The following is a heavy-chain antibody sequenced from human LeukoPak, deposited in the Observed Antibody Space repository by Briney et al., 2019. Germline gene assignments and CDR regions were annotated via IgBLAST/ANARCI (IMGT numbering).Heavy chain of an antibody. CDR1: GFTFDYYW. Sequence: GGSLRLSCAASGFTFDYYWMHWVRQAPGKGLMWVSRINTDGSNTHYADSVKGRFTISRDNAKNTLYLQMNSLRAEDTAVYYCARSPQYYDSSGYYPNYFDYWGQGTLVTVSS. J-gene: IGHJ4*02. CDR3: ARSPQYYDSSGYYPNYFDY. D-gene: IGHD3-22*01. CDR2: INTDGSNT. V-gene: IGHV3-74*01.